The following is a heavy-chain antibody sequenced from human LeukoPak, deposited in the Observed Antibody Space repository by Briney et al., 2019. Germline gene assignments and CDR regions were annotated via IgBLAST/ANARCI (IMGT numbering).Heavy chain of an antibody. D-gene: IGHD6-13*01. V-gene: IGHV3-7*03. Sequence: GGSLRLSCVASEFSFSSYWMSWVRQAPGKGLEGVANIRQDSSEKYYVGSVRGRFTISRDNDEKSLYLQMDTLSAEDTALYFCARDLAAAAGLGTFDLWGQGIMVIVSS. CDR2: IRQDSSEK. CDR1: EFSFSSYW. J-gene: IGHJ3*01. CDR3: ARDLAAAAGLGTFDL.